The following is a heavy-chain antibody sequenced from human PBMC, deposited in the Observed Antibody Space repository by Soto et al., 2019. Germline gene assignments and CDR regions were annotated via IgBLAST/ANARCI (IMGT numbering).Heavy chain of an antibody. CDR1: GFTFSDYY. V-gene: IGHV3-11*06. Sequence: GGSLRLSCAASGFTFSDYYMSWIRQAPGKGLEWVSYISSSSSYTNYADSVRGRFTISRDNAKNTLYLQMNSLRAEDTAVYYCAKDRRAYYDFWSGYSDYYYGMDVWGQGTTVTVSS. J-gene: IGHJ6*02. CDR2: ISSSSSYT. D-gene: IGHD3-3*01. CDR3: AKDRRAYYDFWSGYSDYYYGMDV.